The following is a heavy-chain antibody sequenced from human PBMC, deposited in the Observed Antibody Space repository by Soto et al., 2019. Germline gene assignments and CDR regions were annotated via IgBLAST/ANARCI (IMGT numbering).Heavy chain of an antibody. CDR2: ISTYNGKT. D-gene: IGHD6-13*01. J-gene: IGHJ4*02. Sequence: QVQLVQSGAEVKKPGASVKVSCKTSGYTFSTYPISWVRQAHGQGLEWVGWISTYNGKTNYGQKFQGRVTITTDTSTSTAYMDLRNLRSDDTAVYYCARDRVEAALGTFDQWGQGTLVTVSS. CDR3: ARDRVEAALGTFDQ. CDR1: GYTFSTYP. V-gene: IGHV1-18*01.